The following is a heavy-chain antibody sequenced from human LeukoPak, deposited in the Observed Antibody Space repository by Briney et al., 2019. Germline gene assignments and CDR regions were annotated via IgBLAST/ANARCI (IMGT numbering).Heavy chain of an antibody. V-gene: IGHV3-48*01. Sequence: PGGSLRLSCVASGFTFSNYWMSWVRQAPGKGLEWVSYISSSGSTIYYADSVKGRFTISRDNSKNTLYLQMNSLRAEDTAVYYCAKDDNYIRFLSWGQGTLVTVSS. CDR2: ISSSGSTI. CDR3: AKDDNYIRFLS. CDR1: GFTFSNYW. D-gene: IGHD3-16*01. J-gene: IGHJ5*02.